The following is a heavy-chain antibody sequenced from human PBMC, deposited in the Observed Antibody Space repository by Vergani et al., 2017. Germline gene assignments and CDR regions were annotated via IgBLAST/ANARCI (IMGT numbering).Heavy chain of an antibody. CDR2: ISSSSSYI. CDR3: AREYRSTSGRAFDF. V-gene: IGHV3-21*01. J-gene: IGHJ3*01. Sequence: EVQLVESGGGLVKRGGSLRLSCAASGFTFSSYSMNWVRQATGKGLEWVSSISSSSSYIHYSDSLKGRFTISRDNAKSSLYLQMNGLRAEDTGVYYCAREYRSTSGRAFDFWGQGTKVTVSS. CDR1: GFTFSSYS. D-gene: IGHD6-6*01.